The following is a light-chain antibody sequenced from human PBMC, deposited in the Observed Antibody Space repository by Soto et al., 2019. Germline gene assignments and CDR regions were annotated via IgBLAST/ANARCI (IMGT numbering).Light chain of an antibody. J-gene: IGKJ1*01. CDR3: QQSYSTPWT. CDR1: QSINTY. Sequence: IPMTQSPSTLSASVGDIVTITCRASQSINTYLNWYQQKPGKAPKLLIYTASSLQSGVPSRFSGSRSGTDFTLTISSLQPEDFAAYYCQQSYSTPWTFGQGTKV. CDR2: TAS. V-gene: IGKV1-39*01.